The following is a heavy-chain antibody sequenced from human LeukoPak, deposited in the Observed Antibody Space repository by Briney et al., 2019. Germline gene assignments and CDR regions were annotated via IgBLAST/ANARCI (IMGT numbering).Heavy chain of an antibody. J-gene: IGHJ6*02. Sequence: SETLSLTCTVSGGSISSSSYYWGWIRQPPGKGLEWIGSIYYSGSTYYNPSLKSRVTISVDTSKNQFSLKLSSVTAADMAVYYCARVRGGKGYYGMDVWGQGTTVTVSS. CDR3: ARVRGGKGYYGMDV. CDR2: IYYSGST. CDR1: GGSISSSSYY. V-gene: IGHV4-39*07. D-gene: IGHD3-10*01.